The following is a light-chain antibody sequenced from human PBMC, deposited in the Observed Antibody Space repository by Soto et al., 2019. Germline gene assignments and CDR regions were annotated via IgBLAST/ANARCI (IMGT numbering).Light chain of an antibody. J-gene: IGKJ5*01. CDR3: QQSYNMPIT. V-gene: IGKV1-39*01. CDR1: QTIYNY. Sequence: DIQMTQSPSSLSASVGDTVTIACRASQTIYNYLNWYQQKPGKAPKLLIYAASNFQSGVPSRFSGSGSGTDFTLTISGLQPEDVATYYCQQSYNMPITFGQGTRLEIK. CDR2: AAS.